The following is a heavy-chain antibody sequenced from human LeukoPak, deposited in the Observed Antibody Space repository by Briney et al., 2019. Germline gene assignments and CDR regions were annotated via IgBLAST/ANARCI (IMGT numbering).Heavy chain of an antibody. D-gene: IGHD5-18*01. CDR3: ARDGPTAYFDY. CDR1: GFTFSSNW. V-gene: IGHV3-7*01. CDR2: IKEDGSEE. J-gene: IGHJ4*02. Sequence: GGSLRLSCAASGFTFSSNWVTWVRQAPGEGLEWVANIKEDGSEEYYVDSVKGRFTISRDNAKNSVYLQMSSLRAEDTAVYYCARDGPTAYFDYWGQGTLVTVSS.